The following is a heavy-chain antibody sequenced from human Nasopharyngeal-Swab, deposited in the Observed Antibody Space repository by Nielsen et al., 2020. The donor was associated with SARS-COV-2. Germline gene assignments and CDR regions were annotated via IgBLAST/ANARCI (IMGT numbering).Heavy chain of an antibody. Sequence: GESLKISCAASGFTFSSYAMNWVRQAPGKGLEWVAVISYDGGNKYYADSVKGRFTISRDNSKNTLYLQMNSLRAEDTAVYYCARDGREYYYFDSSEVGFDYWGHGTLVTVSS. CDR1: GFTFSSYA. CDR2: ISYDGGNK. D-gene: IGHD3-22*01. J-gene: IGHJ4*01. V-gene: IGHV3-30*04. CDR3: ARDGREYYYFDSSEVGFDY.